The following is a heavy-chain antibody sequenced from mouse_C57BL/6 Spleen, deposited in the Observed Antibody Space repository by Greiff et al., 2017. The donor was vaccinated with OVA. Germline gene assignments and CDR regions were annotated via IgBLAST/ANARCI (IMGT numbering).Heavy chain of an antibody. D-gene: IGHD2-4*01. Sequence: QVQLKQSGAELVKPGASVKMSCKASGYTFTSYWITWVQQRPGQGLEWIGDIYPGSGSTNYNEKFKSKATLSVDNSSSTAYMQLSSLTSEDSAVYYCARSENYDYARYYFDYWGQGTTLTVSS. V-gene: IGHV1-55*01. J-gene: IGHJ2*01. CDR1: GYTFTSYW. CDR3: ARSENYDYARYYFDY. CDR2: IYPGSGST.